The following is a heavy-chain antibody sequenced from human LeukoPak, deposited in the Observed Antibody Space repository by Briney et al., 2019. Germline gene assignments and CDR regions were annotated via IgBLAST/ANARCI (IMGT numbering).Heavy chain of an antibody. CDR1: GYTFTSYG. CDR2: ISAYNGNT. Sequence: ASVKVSCKASGYTFTSYGISWVRQAPGQGLEWMGWISAYNGNTNYAQKLQGRVTMTTDTSTSTAYMELRSLRSDDTAVYYCARDDDSRDPPHFDYWGQGTLVTVSS. CDR3: ARDDDSRDPPHFDY. J-gene: IGHJ4*02. D-gene: IGHD3-16*01. V-gene: IGHV1-18*01.